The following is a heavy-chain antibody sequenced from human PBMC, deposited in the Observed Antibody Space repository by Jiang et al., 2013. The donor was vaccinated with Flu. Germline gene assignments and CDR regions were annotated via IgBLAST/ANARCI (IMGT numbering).Heavy chain of an antibody. CDR1: GGSFSGYY. CDR2: INHSGST. Sequence: LLKPSETLSLTCAVYGGSFSGYYWSWIRQPPGKGLEWIGEINHSGSTNYNPSLKSRVTISVDTSKNQFSLKLSSVTAADTAVYYCARAGSSGWLDYWGQGTLGHRLL. D-gene: IGHD6-19*01. J-gene: IGHJ4*02. CDR3: ARAGSSGWLDY. V-gene: IGHV4-34*01.